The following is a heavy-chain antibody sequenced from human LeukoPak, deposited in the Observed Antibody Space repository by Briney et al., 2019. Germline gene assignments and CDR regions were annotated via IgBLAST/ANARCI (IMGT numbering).Heavy chain of an antibody. J-gene: IGHJ6*02. CDR3: ARGYYDFWSGYYTPTYYYYYGMDV. V-gene: IGHV1-46*01. Sequence: ASVKVSRKASGYTFTSYDINWVRQAPGQGLEWMGIINPSGGSTSYAQKFQGRVTMTRDTSTSTVYMELSSLRSEDTAVYYCARGYYDFWSGYYTPTYYYYYGMDVWGQGTTVTVSS. D-gene: IGHD3-3*01. CDR1: GYTFTSYD. CDR2: INPSGGST.